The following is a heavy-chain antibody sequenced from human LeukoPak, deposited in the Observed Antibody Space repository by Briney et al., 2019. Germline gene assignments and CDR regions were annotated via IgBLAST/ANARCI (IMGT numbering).Heavy chain of an antibody. Sequence: GGSLRLSCAASGFTFDYYVMSWVRQAPGKGLEWVSGINWNGGSTGYADSVKGRFTISRDNAKNSLYLQMNSLRAEDTALYYCARAYYDFWSGSDYWGQGTLVTVSS. J-gene: IGHJ4*02. V-gene: IGHV3-20*04. CDR3: ARAYYDFWSGSDY. CDR2: INWNGGST. CDR1: GFTFDYYV. D-gene: IGHD3-3*01.